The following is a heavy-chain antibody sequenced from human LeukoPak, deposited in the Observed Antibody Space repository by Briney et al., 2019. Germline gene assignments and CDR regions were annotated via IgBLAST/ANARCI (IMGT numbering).Heavy chain of an antibody. D-gene: IGHD3-22*01. Sequence: ASVNVSCKASGGTFTSYAISWVRQAPAQGHEWMGGIIPIFGTANYAQKFQGRVTITADESTSTAYMELSSLRSEDTAVYYCARAYYYDSSGYQTYYFDYWGQGTLVTVSS. CDR2: IIPIFGTA. CDR1: GGTFTSYA. J-gene: IGHJ4*02. V-gene: IGHV1-69*13. CDR3: ARAYYYDSSGYQTYYFDY.